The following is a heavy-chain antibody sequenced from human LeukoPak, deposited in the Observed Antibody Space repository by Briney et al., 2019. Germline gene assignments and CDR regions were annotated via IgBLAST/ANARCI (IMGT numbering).Heavy chain of an antibody. CDR2: SRNRAKSYTT. CDR1: GFTFQSYA. Sequence: GGSLRLSCAASGFTFQSYAMSWVRQAPGKGLEWVGRSRNRAKSYTTDYAASVKGRFTISRDDSKSTLYLQMNSLETEDTAVYYCSRDATGDHWGQGTLVSVSS. V-gene: IGHV3-72*01. J-gene: IGHJ4*02. CDR3: SRDATGDH.